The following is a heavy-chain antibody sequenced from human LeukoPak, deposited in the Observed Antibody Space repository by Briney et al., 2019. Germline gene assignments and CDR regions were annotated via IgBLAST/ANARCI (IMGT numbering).Heavy chain of an antibody. CDR1: GGSFSGYY. J-gene: IGHJ4*02. D-gene: IGHD1-26*01. CDR2: INHSGST. CDR3: ARGLSGSHDY. Sequence: SETLSLTCAVYGGSFSGYYWSWIRQPPGKGMEWIGEINHSGSTNYNPSLKSRVTISVDTSKNQFSLKLSSVTAADTAVYYCARGLSGSHDYWGQGTLVTVSS. V-gene: IGHV4-34*01.